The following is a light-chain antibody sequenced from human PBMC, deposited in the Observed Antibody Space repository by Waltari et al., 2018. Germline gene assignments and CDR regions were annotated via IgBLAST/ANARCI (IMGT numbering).Light chain of an antibody. J-gene: IGKJ2*01. V-gene: IGKV3-20*01. CDR1: QSAASIY. Sequence: EYVLTQSPGTLSLSPGESATLSCRASQSAASIYLAWYQQKPGQAPRLLRYGASNRATGIPDRFSGSGSGKDFTLTISRLEPEDVAVYYCQQYGDSPLYTFGRGTKLEIK. CDR3: QQYGDSPLYT. CDR2: GAS.